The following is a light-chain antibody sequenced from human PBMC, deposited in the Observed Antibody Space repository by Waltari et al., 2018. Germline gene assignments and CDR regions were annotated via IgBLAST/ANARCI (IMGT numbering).Light chain of an antibody. CDR2: LGS. Sequence: DIVMIQSPLSLPVTPGEAASISCRSSQSLLHRNGHNYLDWYLQKPGQSPQLLIYLGSNRASGVPDRFSGSGSGTDFTLKISRVEAEDVGVYYCMQSLQTPLTFGGGTKVEIK. J-gene: IGKJ4*01. V-gene: IGKV2-28*01. CDR1: QSLLHRNGHNY. CDR3: MQSLQTPLT.